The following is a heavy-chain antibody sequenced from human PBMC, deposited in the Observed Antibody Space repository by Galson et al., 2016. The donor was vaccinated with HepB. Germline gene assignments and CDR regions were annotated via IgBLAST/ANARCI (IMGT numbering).Heavy chain of an antibody. V-gene: IGHV3-74*01. D-gene: IGHD7-27*01. J-gene: IGHJ4*02. Sequence: SLRLSCAASGFTFSSYVMHWVRQAPGKGLVWVARVNEDGSHINHPDSVRGRFTISRDIAKHTLYLQMNSLRVEDTAVYYCSRDFTGERDSWGQGTLVTVSS. CDR3: SRDFTGERDS. CDR1: GFTFSSYV. CDR2: VNEDGSHI.